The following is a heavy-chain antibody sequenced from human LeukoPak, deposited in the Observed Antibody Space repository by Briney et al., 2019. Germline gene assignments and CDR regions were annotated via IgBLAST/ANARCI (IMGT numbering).Heavy chain of an antibody. Sequence: VASVKVSCKASGYTFTSYDINWVRQATGQGLEWMGWMNPNSGNTGYAQKFQGRVTMTRNTSISTAYMELSSLRSEDTAVYYCARVPITMVRGVRRRHYYYYMDVWGKGTTVTVSS. CDR2: MNPNSGNT. J-gene: IGHJ6*03. D-gene: IGHD3-10*01. CDR3: ARVPITMVRGVRRRHYYYYMDV. CDR1: GYTFTSYD. V-gene: IGHV1-8*01.